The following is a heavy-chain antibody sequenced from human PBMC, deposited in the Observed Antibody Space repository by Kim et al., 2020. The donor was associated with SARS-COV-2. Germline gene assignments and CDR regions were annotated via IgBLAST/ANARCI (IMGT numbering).Heavy chain of an antibody. Sequence: GGTTCYADSVTGRFTISRDNSRNTLSLQSNSLRAEDTAVYYWAKSDLLDHWGQGTLVTVSS. V-gene: IGHV3-23*01. CDR3: AKSDLLDH. CDR2: GGTT. J-gene: IGHJ4*02. D-gene: IGHD2-21*02.